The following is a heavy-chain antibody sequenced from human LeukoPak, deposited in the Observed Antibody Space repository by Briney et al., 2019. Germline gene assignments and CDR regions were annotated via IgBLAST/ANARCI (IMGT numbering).Heavy chain of an antibody. CDR1: GFTFADYA. D-gene: IGHD3-10*01. CDR3: AKRGVRGSGSYYNGWFDP. J-gene: IGHJ5*02. Sequence: PGRSLRLSCAASGFTFADYAMHWVRQAPGEGLGSVSGVSWDIGSIGYADSVKGRFTISRDNAKNPLYLQMNSLRAEDTALYYCAKRGVRGSGSYYNGWFDPWGQGTLVTVSS. V-gene: IGHV3-9*01. CDR2: VSWDIGSI.